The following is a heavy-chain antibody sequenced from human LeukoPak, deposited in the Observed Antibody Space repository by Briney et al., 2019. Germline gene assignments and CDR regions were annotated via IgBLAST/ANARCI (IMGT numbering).Heavy chain of an antibody. CDR1: GFTVSSTY. D-gene: IGHD2-15*01. CDR3: AGRHCSGGGCYFAGAYPFDY. J-gene: IGHJ4*02. CDR2: IYSDGKV. Sequence: PGGSLRLSCAASGFTVSSTYMSWVHQTPGKGLEWVSVIYSDGKVYYIDSVKGRFTISRDTSKNTVYLQMNSLRVEDTAVYFCAGRHCSGGGCYFAGAYPFDYWGQGTLVTVSS. V-gene: IGHV3-53*01.